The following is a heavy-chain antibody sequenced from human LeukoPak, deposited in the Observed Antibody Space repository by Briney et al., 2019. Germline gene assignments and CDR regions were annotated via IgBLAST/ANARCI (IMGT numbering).Heavy chain of an antibody. CDR2: ISGSGGAT. J-gene: IGHJ4*02. CDR3: ARGSMVRDISHCFDF. V-gene: IGHV3-23*01. D-gene: IGHD3-10*01. CDR1: GFTFSNYA. Sequence: SGGSLRLSCAASGFTFSNYAMTWVRQAPGQGLEWVSAISGSGGATYYADSVKGRFTVSRDNSTNTLYLQMNSLRAEDTAVYYCARGSMVRDISHCFDFWGQGTLVTVSS.